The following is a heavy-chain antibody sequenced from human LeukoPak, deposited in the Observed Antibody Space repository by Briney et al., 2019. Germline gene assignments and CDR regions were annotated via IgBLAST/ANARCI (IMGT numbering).Heavy chain of an antibody. CDR2: IYYSGST. Sequence: PSETLSLTCTVSGGSISSSSYYWGWIRRPPGKGLEWIGSIYYSGSTYYNPSLKSRVTISVDTSKNQFSLKLSSVTAADTAVYYCARENNWFDPWGQGTLVTVSS. CDR1: GGSISSSSYY. CDR3: ARENNWFDP. J-gene: IGHJ5*02. V-gene: IGHV4-39*07.